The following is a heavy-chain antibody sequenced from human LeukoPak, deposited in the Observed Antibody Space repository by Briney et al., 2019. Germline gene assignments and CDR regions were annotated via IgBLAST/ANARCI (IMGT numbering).Heavy chain of an antibody. D-gene: IGHD6-19*01. Sequence: GGSLRLSCAASGFTFNIFAMAWVRQTPGKGLEWVSVISGKSESTYYADSVKGRFTISRDNSKNTLYLQMNSLRAEDTAVYYCAREGYSSGWYYFDYWGQGTLVTVSS. CDR1: GFTFNIFA. V-gene: IGHV3-23*01. CDR3: AREGYSSGWYYFDY. J-gene: IGHJ4*02. CDR2: ISGKSEST.